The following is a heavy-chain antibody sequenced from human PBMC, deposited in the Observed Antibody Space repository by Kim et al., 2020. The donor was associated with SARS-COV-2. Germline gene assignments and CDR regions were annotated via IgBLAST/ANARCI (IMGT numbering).Heavy chain of an antibody. D-gene: IGHD5-12*01. J-gene: IGHJ4*02. CDR2: IIPILGIA. CDR1: GGTFSSYA. CDR3: ASGSRGYSCYELDY. V-gene: IGHV1-69*04. Sequence: SVKVSCKASGGTFSSYAISWVRQAPGQGLEWMGRIIPILGIANYAQKFQGRVTITADKSTSTAYMELSSLRSEDTAVYYCASGSRGYSCYELDYWGQGTLVTVSS.